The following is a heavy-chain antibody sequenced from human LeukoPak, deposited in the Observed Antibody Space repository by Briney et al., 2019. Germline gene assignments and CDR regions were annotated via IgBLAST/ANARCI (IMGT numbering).Heavy chain of an antibody. CDR3: ARRRSTWYFDL. D-gene: IGHD4-17*01. CDR1: GFTVSTNY. CDR2: IYYSGST. J-gene: IGHJ2*01. V-gene: IGHV4-39*01. Sequence: PGGSLRLSCAASGFTVSTNYMNWIRQPPGKGLEYIGTIYYSGSTYCNPSLKSRVTISVDTSKSQFSLKLSSVTAADTAVYYCARRRSTWYFDLWGRGTLVTVSS.